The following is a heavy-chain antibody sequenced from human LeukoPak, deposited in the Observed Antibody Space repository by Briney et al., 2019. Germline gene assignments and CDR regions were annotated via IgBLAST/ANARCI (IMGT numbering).Heavy chain of an antibody. CDR1: GFTFSIYN. Sequence: GGSLRLSCAASGFTFSIYNMNWVRQAPGKGLEWVSSISSSSSYIYYAASVKGRFTISRDNAKNSLYLQMNSLRAEDTAVYYCARLTTTVTTPFDYWGQGTLVTVSS. CDR2: ISSSSSYI. V-gene: IGHV3-21*01. CDR3: ARLTTTVTTPFDY. J-gene: IGHJ4*02. D-gene: IGHD4-17*01.